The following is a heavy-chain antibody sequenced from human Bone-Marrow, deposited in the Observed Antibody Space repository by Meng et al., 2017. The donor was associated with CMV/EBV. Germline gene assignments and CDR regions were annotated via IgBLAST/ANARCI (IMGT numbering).Heavy chain of an antibody. D-gene: IGHD4-23*01. Sequence: SVKVSCKASGYTFTNYGISWVRQAPGQGLEWMGGIIPILGMANYAQKFQGRVTITADKSTSTAYMELSSLRSEDTAVYYCASSEHDYGGNSVNFGAFDIWGQGTRVTGSS. CDR3: ASSEHDYGGNSVNFGAFDI. CDR2: IIPILGMA. V-gene: IGHV1-69*10. CDR1: GYTFTNYG. J-gene: IGHJ3*02.